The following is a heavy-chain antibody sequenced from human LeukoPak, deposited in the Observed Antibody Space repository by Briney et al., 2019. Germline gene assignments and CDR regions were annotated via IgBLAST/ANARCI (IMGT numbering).Heavy chain of an antibody. J-gene: IGHJ4*02. D-gene: IGHD1-26*01. CDR1: GFTFSNCA. V-gene: IGHV3-30*01. CDR2: ISYDGSNS. Sequence: GGSLRLSCAASGFTFSNCAMHWVRQAPGKGLEWVAIISYDGSNSFYADSVKGRFTISRDNSQNTLYLQMNSLRAEDTAVFYCARGGATRVLDPLDSWGQGTLVTVSS. CDR3: ARGGATRVLDPLDS.